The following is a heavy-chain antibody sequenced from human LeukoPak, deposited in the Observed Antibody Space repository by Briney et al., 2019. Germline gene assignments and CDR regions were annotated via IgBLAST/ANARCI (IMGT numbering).Heavy chain of an antibody. CDR3: ARVVSDSRTKNHNWFDP. J-gene: IGHJ5*02. V-gene: IGHV1-18*01. Sequence: ASVKVSCKASGYTFTSYGISWVRQAPGQGLEWMGWISAYNGNTNYAQKLQGRVTMTTDTSTSTAYMELRSLRSDDTAVYYCARVVSDSRTKNHNWFDPWGQGTLVTVSS. CDR1: GYTFTSYG. CDR2: ISAYNGNT. D-gene: IGHD6-13*01.